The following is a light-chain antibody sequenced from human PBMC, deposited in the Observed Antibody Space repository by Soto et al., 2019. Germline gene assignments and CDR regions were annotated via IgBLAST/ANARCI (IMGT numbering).Light chain of an antibody. CDR2: AAT. Sequence: DIQMTQSPSSLSASVGDRITITCRAHESVGNWLAWYQQKPGKAPKLLIYAATTLQSGVPSRFSGSRSGTVFSLTVSSLQPEVFATYYCQQANSFPLSFGGGTKVEIK. CDR1: ESVGNW. V-gene: IGKV1D-12*01. J-gene: IGKJ4*01. CDR3: QQANSFPLS.